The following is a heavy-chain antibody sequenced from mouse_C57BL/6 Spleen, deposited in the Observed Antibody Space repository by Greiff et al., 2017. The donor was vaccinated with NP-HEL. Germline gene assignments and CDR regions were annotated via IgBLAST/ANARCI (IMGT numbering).Heavy chain of an antibody. CDR1: GFTFSSYA. CDR3: ARKGVYYDYDGEDYYAMDY. V-gene: IGHV5-4*01. D-gene: IGHD2-4*01. Sequence: DVQLVESGGGLVKPGGSLKLSCAASGFTFSSYAMSWVRQTPEKRLEWVATISDGGSYTYYPDNVKGRFTISRDNAKNNLYLQMSHLKSEDTAMYYCARKGVYYDYDGEDYYAMDYWGQGTSVTVSS. CDR2: ISDGGSYT. J-gene: IGHJ4*01.